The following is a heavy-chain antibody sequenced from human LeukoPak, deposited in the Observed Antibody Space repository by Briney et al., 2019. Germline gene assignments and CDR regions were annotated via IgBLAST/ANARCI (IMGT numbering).Heavy chain of an antibody. Sequence: GGSLRLSCAASGFTFSSYAMHWVRQAPGKGLEYVSAISSNGGSTYYANSVKGRFTISRDNSKNTLYLQMGSLRAEDMAVYYCARDGVGLSGTTGTSRGENAFDIWGQGKMVTVSS. D-gene: IGHD1-1*01. CDR3: ARDGVGLSGTTGTSRGENAFDI. J-gene: IGHJ3*02. CDR2: ISSNGGST. V-gene: IGHV3-64*01. CDR1: GFTFSSYA.